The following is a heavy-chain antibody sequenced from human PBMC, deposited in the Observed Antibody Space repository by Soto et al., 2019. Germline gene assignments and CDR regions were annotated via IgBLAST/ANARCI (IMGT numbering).Heavy chain of an antibody. CDR2: ISGSGGST. D-gene: IGHD2-15*01. Sequence: EVQLLESGGGLVQPGGSLRLSCAASGFTFSSYAMSWVRQAPGKGLEWVSAISGSGGSTYYADSVKGRFTISRDNSKTTLYLQMNSLRAEDTAVYYCAKDLRLTVAATPDYWGQGTLVTVSS. J-gene: IGHJ4*02. CDR3: AKDLRLTVAATPDY. CDR1: GFTFSSYA. V-gene: IGHV3-23*01.